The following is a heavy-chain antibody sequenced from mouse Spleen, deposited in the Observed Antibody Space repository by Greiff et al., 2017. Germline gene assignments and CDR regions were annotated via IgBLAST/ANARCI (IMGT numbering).Heavy chain of an antibody. CDR1: GFSLTSYD. J-gene: IGHJ1*01. Sequence: VMLVESGPGLVAPSQSLSITCTVSGFSLTSYDISWIRQPPGKGLEWLGVIWTGGGTNYNSAFMSRLSISKDNSKSQVFLKMNSLQTDDTAIYYCVRPYYGYSWYFDVWGAGTTVTVSS. D-gene: IGHD2-2*01. CDR2: IWTGGGT. CDR3: VRPYYGYSWYFDV. V-gene: IGHV2-9-2*01.